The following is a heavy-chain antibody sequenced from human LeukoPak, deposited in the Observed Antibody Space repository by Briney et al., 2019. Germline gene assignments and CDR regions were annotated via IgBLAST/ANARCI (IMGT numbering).Heavy chain of an antibody. CDR3: ARGRITMVRGVPENWSDP. D-gene: IGHD3-10*01. CDR2: IWYDGSNK. CDR1: GFTFSSYG. Sequence: GGSLRLSCAASGFTFSSYGMHWVRQAPGKGLEWVAVIWYDGSNKYYADSVKGRFTISRDNSKNTLYLQMNSLRAEDTAVYYCARGRITMVRGVPENWSDPWGQGTLVTVSS. J-gene: IGHJ5*02. V-gene: IGHV3-33*01.